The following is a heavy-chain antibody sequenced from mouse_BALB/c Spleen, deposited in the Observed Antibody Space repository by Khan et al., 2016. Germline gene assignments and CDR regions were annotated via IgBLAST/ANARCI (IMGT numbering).Heavy chain of an antibody. CDR2: IDPANGNT. V-gene: IGHV14-3*02. Sequence: VQLQQPGAELVKPGASVKLSCTASGFNIKDTYMHWVKQRPEQGLEWIGRIDPANGNTKYDPKFQGKATITADTSSNTAYLQLSSLTSEDTAVYYYARSPIYYYGPWFAYWGQGTLVTVSA. D-gene: IGHD1-1*01. CDR1: GFNIKDTY. CDR3: ARSPIYYYGPWFAY. J-gene: IGHJ3*01.